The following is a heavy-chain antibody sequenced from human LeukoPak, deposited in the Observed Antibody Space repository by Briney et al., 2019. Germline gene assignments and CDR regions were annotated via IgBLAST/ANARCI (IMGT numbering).Heavy chain of an antibody. D-gene: IGHD6-6*01. Sequence: GGSLRLSCAASGFTFSSYAMHWVRQAPGKGLEYVSAISSNGGSTYYANSVKGRFTISRDNSKNTLYLQMNSLRAEDTAVYYCAKGSIEYYFDYWGQGTLVTVSS. CDR1: GFTFSSYA. CDR3: AKGSIEYYFDY. V-gene: IGHV3-64*01. CDR2: ISSNGGST. J-gene: IGHJ4*02.